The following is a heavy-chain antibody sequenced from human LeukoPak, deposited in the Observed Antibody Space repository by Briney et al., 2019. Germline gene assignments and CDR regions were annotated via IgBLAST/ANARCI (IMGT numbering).Heavy chain of an antibody. CDR2: IRTKYYGGAA. J-gene: IGHJ4*02. CDR3: TRTPGDAFHPGGYYFDY. Sequence: GGSLRLSCTTSGFSFGDYAVSWVRQAPGKGLEWVSFIRTKYYGGAAEYAASVKGRFTVSRDDSKSIAYLQITSLKTEDTAVYYCTRTPGDAFHPGGYYFDYWGRGTLVTVSS. CDR1: GFSFGDYA. V-gene: IGHV3-49*04. D-gene: IGHD5-24*01.